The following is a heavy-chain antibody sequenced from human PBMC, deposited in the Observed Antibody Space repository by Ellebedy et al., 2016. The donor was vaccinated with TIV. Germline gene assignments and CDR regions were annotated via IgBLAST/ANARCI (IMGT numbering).Heavy chain of an antibody. Sequence: PGGSLRLSCEVSGFIISDDWMSWVRQAPGKGLEWVAHINPDGSVEYYVDSVKGRFSISRDNAKRSLFLKMNSLRVDDTAVYYCVTWDQDYGRWGQGSLFTISS. V-gene: IGHV3-7*03. CDR1: GFIISDDW. D-gene: IGHD3-10*01. J-gene: IGHJ4*02. CDR3: VTWDQDYGR. CDR2: INPDGSVE.